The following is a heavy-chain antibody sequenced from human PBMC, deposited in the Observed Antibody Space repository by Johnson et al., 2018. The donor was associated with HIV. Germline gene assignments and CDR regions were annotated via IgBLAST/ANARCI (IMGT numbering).Heavy chain of an antibody. D-gene: IGHD4-23*01. CDR1: GFTFEDYT. CDR2: ISWDGGST. V-gene: IGHV3-43*01. J-gene: IGHJ3*02. Sequence: VQLVESGGVVVQPGGSLRLSCAASGFTFEDYTMHWVRQAPGKGLEWVSLISWDGGSTYYADSVKGRFTISRDNSQNSLYLQMNSLRTEATALYYCAKDIGDGGNSEGVAFDIWGQGTMVTVSS. CDR3: AKDIGDGGNSEGVAFDI.